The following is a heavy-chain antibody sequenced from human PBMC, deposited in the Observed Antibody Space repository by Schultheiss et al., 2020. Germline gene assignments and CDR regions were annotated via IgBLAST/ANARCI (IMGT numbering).Heavy chain of an antibody. CDR2: INHSGST. Sequence: SETLSLTCTVSGGSISGYYWSWIRQPPGKGLEWIGEINHSGSTNYNPSLKSPVTISVDTSKNQFSLKLSSVTAADTAVYYCARVGSQEKWLALDYWGQGTLVTVSS. CDR3: ARVGSQEKWLALDY. J-gene: IGHJ4*02. CDR1: GGSISGYY. V-gene: IGHV4-34*01. D-gene: IGHD3-22*01.